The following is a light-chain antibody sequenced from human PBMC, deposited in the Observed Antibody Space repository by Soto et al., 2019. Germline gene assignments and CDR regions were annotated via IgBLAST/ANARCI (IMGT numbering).Light chain of an antibody. CDR3: SSYAGTRTFV. CDR2: EVT. J-gene: IGLJ1*01. V-gene: IGLV2-8*01. CDR1: NSDIGGYNY. Sequence: QSALTQPPSASGSPGQSVTISCTGTNSDIGGYNYVSWYQQHSGKAPKLMIYEVTKRPSGVPDRFSGSKSGNTASLTVSGLQGEDEADYYCSSYAGTRTFVFGTGTKLTVL.